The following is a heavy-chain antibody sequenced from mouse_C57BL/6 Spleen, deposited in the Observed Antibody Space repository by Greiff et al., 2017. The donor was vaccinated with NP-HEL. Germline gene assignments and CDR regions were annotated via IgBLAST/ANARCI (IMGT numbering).Heavy chain of an antibody. CDR2: IYPGDGDT. Sequence: VQLVESGPELVKPGASVKISCKASGYAFSSSWMNWVKQRPGKGLEWIGRIYPGDGDTNYNGKFKGKATLTADKSSSTAYMQLSSLTSEDSAVYCWAKSPPYGSSYDWYFDVWGTGTTVTVSS. V-gene: IGHV1-82*01. D-gene: IGHD1-1*01. CDR3: AKSPPYGSSYDWYFDV. CDR1: GYAFSSSW. J-gene: IGHJ1*03.